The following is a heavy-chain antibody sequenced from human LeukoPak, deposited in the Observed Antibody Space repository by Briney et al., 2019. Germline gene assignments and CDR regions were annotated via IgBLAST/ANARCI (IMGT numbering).Heavy chain of an antibody. Sequence: GGSLRLSCAASGFTFSSYAMSWVRQAPGKGLEWVSEISGSGGSTYYADSVKGRFTISRGSSKNTLYLQMNSLRAEDTAVYYCAKHVRLWSPLDYWGQGTLVTVSS. J-gene: IGHJ4*02. D-gene: IGHD3-10*02. V-gene: IGHV3-23*01. CDR3: AKHVRLWSPLDY. CDR2: ISGSGGST. CDR1: GFTFSSYA.